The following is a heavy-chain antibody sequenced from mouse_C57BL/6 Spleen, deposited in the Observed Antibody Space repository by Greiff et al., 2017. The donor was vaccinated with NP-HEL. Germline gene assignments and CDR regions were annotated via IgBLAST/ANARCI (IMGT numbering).Heavy chain of an antibody. Sequence: VQLQQSGPVLVKPGASVKMSCKASGYTFTDYYMNWVKQSHGKSLEWIGVINPYNGGTSYNQKFKGKATLTVDKSSSTAYMELNSLTSEDSAVYYCARLEEGYYPFDYWGQGTTLTVSS. J-gene: IGHJ2*01. CDR2: INPYNGGT. V-gene: IGHV1-19*01. CDR1: GYTFTDYY. CDR3: ARLEEGYYPFDY. D-gene: IGHD2-12*01.